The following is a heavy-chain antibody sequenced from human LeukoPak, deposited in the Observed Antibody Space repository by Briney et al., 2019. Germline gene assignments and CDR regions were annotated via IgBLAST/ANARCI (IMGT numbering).Heavy chain of an antibody. CDR3: ARDLSSTPHWELDY. Sequence: GASVKVSCKTSGYTFTDYFIHWVRQAPGQGLEWMGRVNSNSAVAESEQKFQGRVTVTRDTSIRTVYMDLFRLPSDDTAIYYCARDLSSTPHWELDYWGQGTLVTVSS. V-gene: IGHV1-2*06. J-gene: IGHJ4*02. CDR2: VNSNSAVA. CDR1: GYTFTDYF. D-gene: IGHD7-27*01.